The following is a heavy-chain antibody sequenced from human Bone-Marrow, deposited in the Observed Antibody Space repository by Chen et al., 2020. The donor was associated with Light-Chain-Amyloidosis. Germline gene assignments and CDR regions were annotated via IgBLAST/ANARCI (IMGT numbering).Heavy chain of an antibody. Sequence: EAQLEQPGPEGKKPGESLKISCKASGYTFPNYWIGWVRQMPGKGLEWMGVIYPDDSDARYSPSFEGQVTISADKSITTAYLQWRSLKASDTAMYYCARRRDGYNFDYWGQGTLVTVSS. V-gene: IGHV5-51*01. J-gene: IGHJ4*02. CDR1: GYTFPNYW. D-gene: IGHD5-12*01. CDR3: ARRRDGYNFDY. CDR2: IYPDDSDA.